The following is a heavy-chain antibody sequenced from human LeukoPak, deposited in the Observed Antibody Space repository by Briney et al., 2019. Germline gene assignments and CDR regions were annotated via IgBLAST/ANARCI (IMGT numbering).Heavy chain of an antibody. V-gene: IGHV1-69*13. D-gene: IGHD6-25*01. CDR2: IIPIFGTA. CDR1: GGTFSSYA. CDR3: ARDSHPSGSYYYYGMDV. J-gene: IGHJ6*02. Sequence: SVNVSCKASGGTFSSYAISWVRQAPGQGLEWMGGIIPIFGTANYAQKFQGRVTITADESTSTAYMELSSLRSEDTAVYYCARDSHPSGSYYYYGMDVWGQGTTVTVSS.